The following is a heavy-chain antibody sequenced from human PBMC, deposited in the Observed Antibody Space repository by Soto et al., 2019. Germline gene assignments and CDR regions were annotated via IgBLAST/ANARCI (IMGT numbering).Heavy chain of an antibody. CDR3: ARGEEQLGPNYYYYYGMDV. CDR2: ISYDGSNK. J-gene: IGHJ6*02. CDR1: GFTFSSYA. V-gene: IGHV3-30-3*01. D-gene: IGHD6-6*01. Sequence: QVQLVESGGGVVQPGRSLRLSCAASGFTFSSYAMHWVRQAPGKGLEWVAVISYDGSNKYYADSVKGRFTISRDNSKNTLYLQMNRLRAEDTAVYYCARGEEQLGPNYYYYYGMDVWGQGTTVTVSS.